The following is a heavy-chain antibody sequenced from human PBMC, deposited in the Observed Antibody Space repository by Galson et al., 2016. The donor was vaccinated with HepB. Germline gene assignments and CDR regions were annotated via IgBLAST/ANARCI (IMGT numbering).Heavy chain of an antibody. J-gene: IGHJ4*02. CDR1: GDSISSSSHY. D-gene: IGHD3-16*01. CDR2: IYYRGTT. CDR3: ARHPRGPWQVDS. Sequence: ETLSLTCTVSGDSISSSSHYWAWIRQPPGKGLEWIGNIYYRGTTYYTPSLTSRVTISVDTSKNQFYLNLSSVTAADTAVYYCARHPRGPWQVDSWGQGTLVTVSS. V-gene: IGHV4-39*01.